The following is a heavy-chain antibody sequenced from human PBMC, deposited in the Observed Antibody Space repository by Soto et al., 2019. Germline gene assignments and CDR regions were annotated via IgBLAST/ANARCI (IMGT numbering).Heavy chain of an antibody. D-gene: IGHD3-3*01. CDR2: ISSNGGNT. Sequence: GGSLRLSCAASVFTFSDYAMHWVRQAPGKGLEYVSAISSNGGNTYYADSVKGRFTISRDNSKNTLYLQMGSLSAEDMAVYYCARVAFYDFWNGYYKYFDYWGQGALVTVSS. CDR3: ARVAFYDFWNGYYKYFDY. V-gene: IGHV3-64*02. CDR1: VFTFSDYA. J-gene: IGHJ4*02.